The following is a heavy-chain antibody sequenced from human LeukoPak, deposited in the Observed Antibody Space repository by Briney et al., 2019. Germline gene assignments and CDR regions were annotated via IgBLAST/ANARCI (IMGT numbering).Heavy chain of an antibody. CDR3: AKDFSRVGAGLDY. J-gene: IGHJ4*02. Sequence: GRSLRLSCAASGFTFDDYAMHWVRQAPGKGLEGVSGISGNSGSIGYADSVKGRFTISRDNAKNSLYLQMNSLRAEDMALYYCAKDFSRVGAGLDYWGQGTLVTVSS. CDR2: ISGNSGSI. D-gene: IGHD6-13*01. V-gene: IGHV3-9*03. CDR1: GFTFDDYA.